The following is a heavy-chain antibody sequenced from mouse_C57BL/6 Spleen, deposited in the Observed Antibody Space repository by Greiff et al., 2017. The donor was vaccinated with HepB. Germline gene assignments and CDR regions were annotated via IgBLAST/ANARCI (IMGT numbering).Heavy chain of an antibody. CDR3: ASYGNYALFAY. J-gene: IGHJ3*01. CDR2: ISYDGSN. Sequence: EVQLQESGPGLVKPSQSLSLTCSVTGYSITSGYYWNWIRQFPGNKLEWMCYISYDGSNNYNPSLKNRISITRDTSNNQFFLKLNSVTTEDTATYYCASYGNYALFAYWGQGTLVTVSA. CDR1: GYSITSGYY. D-gene: IGHD2-1*01. V-gene: IGHV3-6*01.